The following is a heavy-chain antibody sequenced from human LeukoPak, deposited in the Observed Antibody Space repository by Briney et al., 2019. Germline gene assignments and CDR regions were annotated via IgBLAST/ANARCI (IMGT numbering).Heavy chain of an antibody. V-gene: IGHV3-30-3*01. CDR3: AKAMVRGVITEYYYYGMDV. Sequence: SGGSLRLSCAASGFTFSSYAMHWVRQAPGKGLEWVAVISYDGSNKYYADSVKGRFTISRDNSKNTLYLQMNSLRAEDTAVYYCAKAMVRGVITEYYYYGMDVWGKGTTVTVSS. CDR2: ISYDGSNK. CDR1: GFTFSSYA. D-gene: IGHD3-10*01. J-gene: IGHJ6*04.